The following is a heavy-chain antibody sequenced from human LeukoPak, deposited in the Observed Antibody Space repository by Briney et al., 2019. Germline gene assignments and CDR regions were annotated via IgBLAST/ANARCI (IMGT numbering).Heavy chain of an antibody. V-gene: IGHV4-59*01. D-gene: IGHD2-2*01. CDR1: GGSFSGYY. CDR2: NYYSGST. J-gene: IGHJ4*02. CDR3: ASGVVPADAFDY. Sequence: PSETLSLTCAVYGGSFSGYYWSWIRQPPGKGLEWIGYNYYSGSTNYNPSLKSRVTISVDTSKNQFSLKLSSVTAADTAVYYCASGVVPADAFDYWGQGTLVTVSS.